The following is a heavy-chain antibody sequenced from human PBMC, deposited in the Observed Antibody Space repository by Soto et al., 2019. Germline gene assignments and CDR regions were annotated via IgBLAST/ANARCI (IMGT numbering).Heavy chain of an antibody. CDR2: IYYSGST. Sequence: LSLTCTVSGGSISSYYWSWIRQPPGKGLEWIGYIYYSGSTNYNPSLKSRVTISVDTSKNQFSLKLSSVTAADTAVYYCARKSGGDYYYYYGMDVWGQGTTVTVSS. CDR3: ARKSGGDYYYYYGMDV. CDR1: GGSISSYY. J-gene: IGHJ6*02. D-gene: IGHD2-15*01. V-gene: IGHV4-59*01.